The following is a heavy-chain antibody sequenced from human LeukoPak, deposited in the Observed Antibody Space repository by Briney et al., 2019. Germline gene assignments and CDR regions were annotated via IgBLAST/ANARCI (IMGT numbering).Heavy chain of an antibody. J-gene: IGHJ6*03. D-gene: IGHD2-2*01. CDR2: IIGSGATT. CDR1: GFTFSRYA. CDR3: ASGGYCSSTTCYGYNFYYMDV. V-gene: IGHV3-23*01. Sequence: GGSLRLSCAASGFTFSRYAMSWVRQAPGKGLEWVSSIIGSGATTYSAESVKGRFTISRDNYKNKLYLQMNSLRAEDTAVYYCASGGYCSSTTCYGYNFYYMDVWGKGTTVTVSS.